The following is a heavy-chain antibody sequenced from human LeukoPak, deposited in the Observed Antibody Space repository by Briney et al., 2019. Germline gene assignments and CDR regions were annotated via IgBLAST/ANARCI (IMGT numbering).Heavy chain of an antibody. Sequence: GGSLRLSCAASGFIFSSYAMNWVRQAPGKGLGWVSGISGSGGSTNYADSMKGRFTISRDNSKNTLYLQMTSLRAEDTAVYYCAKRAYGDSGPFDYWGQGTLVAVSS. V-gene: IGHV3-23*01. CDR2: ISGSGGST. CDR1: GFIFSSYA. D-gene: IGHD4-17*01. J-gene: IGHJ4*02. CDR3: AKRAYGDSGPFDY.